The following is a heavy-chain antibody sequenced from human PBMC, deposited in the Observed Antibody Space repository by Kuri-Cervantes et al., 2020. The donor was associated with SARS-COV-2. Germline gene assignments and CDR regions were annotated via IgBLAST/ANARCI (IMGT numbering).Heavy chain of an antibody. D-gene: IGHD3-10*01. CDR2: ISYDGSNK. V-gene: IGHV3-30*03. J-gene: IGHJ6*03. CDR3: ARDPRLWARGVIISDYYYYMDV. Sequence: GESLKISCAASGFTFSSYGMHWVRQAPGKGLEWVAVISYDGSNKYYADSVKGRFTISRDNSKNTLYLQMNSLRAEDTAVYYCARDPRLWARGVIISDYYYYMDVWGKGTTVTVSS. CDR1: GFTFSSYG.